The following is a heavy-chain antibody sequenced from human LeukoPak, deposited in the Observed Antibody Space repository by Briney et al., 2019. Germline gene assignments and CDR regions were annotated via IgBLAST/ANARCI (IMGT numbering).Heavy chain of an antibody. CDR3: AKDRGYYGSGSPQDAFDI. CDR2: ISGSGGST. V-gene: IGHV3-23*01. Sequence: PGGSLRLSCAASGFTLSSYAMSWVRQAPGKGLEWVSAISGSGGSTYYADSVKGRFTISRDNSKNTLYLQMNSLRAEDTAVYYCAKDRGYYGSGSPQDAFDIWGQGTMVTVSS. CDR1: GFTLSSYA. D-gene: IGHD3-10*01. J-gene: IGHJ3*02.